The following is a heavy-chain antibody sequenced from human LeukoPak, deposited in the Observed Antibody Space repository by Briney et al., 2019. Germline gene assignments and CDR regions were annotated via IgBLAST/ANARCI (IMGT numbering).Heavy chain of an antibody. CDR1: GFSISSGHY. CDR2: VYQSGTT. D-gene: IGHD5-18*01. CDR3: ARIFIRNGYSSYFDW. J-gene: IGHJ4*02. V-gene: IGHV4-38-2*02. Sequence: SETLSLTCTVSGFSISSGHYWGWVRPPPGAGLEWIGSVYQSGTTYYNPSLKSRVTTSVDMSKNQFSLRLRPVTAADTAVYYCARIFIRNGYSSYFDWWGQGTLVTVSS.